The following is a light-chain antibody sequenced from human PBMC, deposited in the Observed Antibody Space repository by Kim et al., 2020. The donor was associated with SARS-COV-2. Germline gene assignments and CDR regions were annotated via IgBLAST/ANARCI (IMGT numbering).Light chain of an antibody. V-gene: IGLV3-19*01. CDR3: NSRDSNDNVV. Sequence: VAVGQTVRITCQGDSLRSYYATWYQQKPGQAPIVVIYGKNNRPSGIPDRFSGSSSGNTASLTITGTQAGEEADYYCNSRDSNDNVVFGGGTQLTVL. CDR1: SLRSYY. J-gene: IGLJ2*01. CDR2: GKN.